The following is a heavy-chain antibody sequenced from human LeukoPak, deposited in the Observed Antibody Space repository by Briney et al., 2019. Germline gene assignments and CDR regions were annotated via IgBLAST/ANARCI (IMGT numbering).Heavy chain of an antibody. V-gene: IGHV3-30-3*01. D-gene: IGHD5-18*01. J-gene: IGHJ1*01. CDR1: GFIFSSYA. Sequence: PGGSLRLSCAASGFIFSSYAMHWVRQAPGKGLEWVAVISYDGSNKYYADSVKGRFTISRDNSKNTLYLQMNSLRAEDTAVYYCARDIIQLWSKGYFQHWGQDTLVTVSS. CDR3: ARDIIQLWSKGYFQH. CDR2: ISYDGSNK.